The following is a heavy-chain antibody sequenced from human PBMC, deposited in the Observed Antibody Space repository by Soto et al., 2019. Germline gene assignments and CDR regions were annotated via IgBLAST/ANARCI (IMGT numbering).Heavy chain of an antibody. J-gene: IGHJ5*02. D-gene: IGHD6-13*01. V-gene: IGHV4-34*01. CDR1: GGSFSGYY. CDR3: ARRRQQLVRKYNWFDP. Sequence: PSETLSLTCAVYGGSFSGYYWSWIRQPPGKGLEWIGEINHSGSTNYNPSLKSRVTISVDTSKNQFSLKLSSVTAADTAVYYCARRRQQLVRKYNWFDPWGQGTLVTSPQ. CDR2: INHSGST.